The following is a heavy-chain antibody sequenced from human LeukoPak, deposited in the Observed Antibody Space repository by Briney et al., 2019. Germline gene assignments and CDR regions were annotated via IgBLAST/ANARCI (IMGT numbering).Heavy chain of an antibody. J-gene: IGHJ4*02. Sequence: GASVKVSCKASGYTFTSYAMNWVRQAPGQGLEWMGWINTNTGNPTYAQGFTGRFVFSLDPSASTAYLQISSLKAEDTAVYYCARGYSSGWYSEGFDYWGQGTLVTVSS. CDR1: GYTFTSYA. CDR2: INTNTGNP. V-gene: IGHV7-4-1*02. CDR3: ARGYSSGWYSEGFDY. D-gene: IGHD6-19*01.